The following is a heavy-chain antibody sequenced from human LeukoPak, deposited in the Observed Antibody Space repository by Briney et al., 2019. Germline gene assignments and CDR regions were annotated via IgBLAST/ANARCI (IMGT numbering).Heavy chain of an antibody. V-gene: IGHV1-18*01. CDR3: ASCSSTICDFFDY. CDR1: GYTFTDYG. D-gene: IGHD2-2*01. Sequence: ASVKVSCEASGYTFTDYGIGWVRQAPGQGLEWMGWISVYNGKTNSAQKFQGRVTMTADTSTTTAYMDLRSLRSDDTAIYFCASCSSTICDFFDYWGQGTLVTVSS. CDR2: ISVYNGKT. J-gene: IGHJ4*02.